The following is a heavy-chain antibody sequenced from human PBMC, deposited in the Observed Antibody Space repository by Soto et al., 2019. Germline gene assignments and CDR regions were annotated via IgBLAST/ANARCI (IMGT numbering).Heavy chain of an antibody. CDR3: SKNGTTGFAA. D-gene: IGHD1-1*01. CDR2: ISVYSGYA. V-gene: IGHV1-18*01. CDR1: GYSFYNSG. Sequence: QVQLVQSGPELKKPGASVKVSCKTSGYSFYNSGISWVRQAPGQGLEWMGWISVYSGYADYAQKFQGRVIMTADTCTSTSYMELRGLRSDDTAMYYCSKNGTTGFAAWGQGTLVTVSS. J-gene: IGHJ5*02.